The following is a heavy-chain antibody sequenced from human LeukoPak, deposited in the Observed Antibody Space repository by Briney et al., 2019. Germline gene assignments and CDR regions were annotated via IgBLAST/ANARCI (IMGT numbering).Heavy chain of an antibody. Sequence: GGSLRLSCAASGFTVSNTYMNWVRQAPGKGLEWVSVIYSDASTYYADSVKGRFTISRDNSKNTLYLQMNSLRAEDTAVYYCARDQSYYVMDAWGQGTTVTVSS. CDR3: ARDQSYYVMDA. CDR2: IYSDAST. J-gene: IGHJ6*02. CDR1: GFTVSNTY. V-gene: IGHV3-53*01.